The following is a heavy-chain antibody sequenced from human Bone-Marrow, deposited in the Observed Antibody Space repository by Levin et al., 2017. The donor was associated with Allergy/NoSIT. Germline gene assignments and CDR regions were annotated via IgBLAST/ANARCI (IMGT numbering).Heavy chain of an antibody. V-gene: IGHV4-59*08. D-gene: IGHD2-8*01. CDR1: GGSINKFY. CDR2: VYYRGNT. J-gene: IGHJ3*02. Sequence: SETLSLTCTVSGGSINKFYWSWIRQSPGRGLEWLGYVYYRGNTKYNPSLENRLTISVDTSKNTFSLRLRSVTAADTAVYDCAGQRCWCSLYAFDIWGQGTMVTVSS. CDR3: AGQRCWCSLYAFDI.